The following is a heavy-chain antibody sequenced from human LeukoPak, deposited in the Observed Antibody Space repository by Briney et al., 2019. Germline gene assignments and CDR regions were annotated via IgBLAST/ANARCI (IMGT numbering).Heavy chain of an antibody. D-gene: IGHD2-2*01. CDR1: GGSISSSSYY. CDR3: ARGPVYCGSTSCYYNWFDP. V-gene: IGHV4-39*01. J-gene: IGHJ5*02. CDR2: IYYSGST. Sequence: PSETLSLTCTVSGGSISSSSYYWGWIRQPPGKGLEWIGSIYYSGSTYYNPSLKSRVTISVDTPKNQFSLKLSSVTAADTAVYYCARGPVYCGSTSCYYNWFDPWGQGTLVTVSS.